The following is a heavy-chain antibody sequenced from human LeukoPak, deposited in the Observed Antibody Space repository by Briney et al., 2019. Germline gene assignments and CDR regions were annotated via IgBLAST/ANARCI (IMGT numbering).Heavy chain of an antibody. Sequence: GASVKVSCKASGYTFTSYDINWVRQASGQGLEWMGWMNPNTGNTGYAQKFQGRVTITRNTSISTVYMELSSLRSEDTAVYYCARDPGQQLVLGQFDYWGQGTLVTVSS. J-gene: IGHJ4*02. CDR2: MNPNTGNT. D-gene: IGHD6-13*01. CDR3: ARDPGQQLVLGQFDY. CDR1: GYTFTSYD. V-gene: IGHV1-8*03.